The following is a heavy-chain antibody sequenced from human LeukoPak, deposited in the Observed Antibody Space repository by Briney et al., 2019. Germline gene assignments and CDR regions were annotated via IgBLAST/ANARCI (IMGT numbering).Heavy chain of an antibody. J-gene: IGHJ4*02. CDR2: VSPNGGDT. Sequence: ASVTVSCKASGYTFTTYDINWVRQAPGQGLEWMGWVSPNGGDTVFAQRFQGRVTLTRNTSIGTVYMELSSLSSEDTAVYYCARGRDFYGSGTSFFDCWGQGTLVTVSS. D-gene: IGHD3-10*01. V-gene: IGHV1-8*01. CDR1: GYTFTTYD. CDR3: ARGRDFYGSGTSFFDC.